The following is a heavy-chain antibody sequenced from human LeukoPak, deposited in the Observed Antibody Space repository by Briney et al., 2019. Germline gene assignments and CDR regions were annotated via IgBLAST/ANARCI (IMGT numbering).Heavy chain of an antibody. CDR1: GFTFSSYA. V-gene: IGHV3-23*01. CDR3: AKCGYYDSSGYYPIYYNYMDV. J-gene: IGHJ6*03. Sequence: GGSLRLSCAASGFTFSSYAMSWVRQAPGKGLEWVSAISGSGGSTYYADSVKGRFTISRDNSKNTLYLQMNSLRAEDTAVYYCAKCGYYDSSGYYPIYYNYMDVWGKGTTVTVSS. D-gene: IGHD3-22*01. CDR2: ISGSGGST.